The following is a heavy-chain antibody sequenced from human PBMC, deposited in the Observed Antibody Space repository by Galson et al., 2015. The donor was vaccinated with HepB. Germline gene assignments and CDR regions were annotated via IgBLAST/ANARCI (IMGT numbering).Heavy chain of an antibody. V-gene: IGHV1-18*04. CDR1: GYTFTNHG. CDR2: ISGYNGNT. D-gene: IGHD5-18*01. J-gene: IGHJ4*02. CDR3: AKDSVQGIQLWMGSRQYFDY. Sequence: SVKVSCKASGYTFTNHGITWVRQAPGQGLEWMGWISGYNGNTNYAQNLQGRVTMTVDTSTTTAYMELRSLRSGDTAVYYCAKDSVQGIQLWMGSRQYFDYWGQGTLVTVSS.